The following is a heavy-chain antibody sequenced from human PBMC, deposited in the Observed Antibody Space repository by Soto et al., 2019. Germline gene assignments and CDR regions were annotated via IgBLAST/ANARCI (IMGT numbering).Heavy chain of an antibody. V-gene: IGHV4-39*01. D-gene: IGHD6-19*01. CDR2: IYYSGST. Sequence: SETLSLTCTVSGGSISSSSYYWGWIRRPPGKGLEWIGSIYYSGSTYYNPSLKSRVTISVDTSKNQFSLKLSSVTAADTAVYYCASRYSSGWYENFDYWGQGTLVTVSS. CDR1: GGSISSSSYY. J-gene: IGHJ4*02. CDR3: ASRYSSGWYENFDY.